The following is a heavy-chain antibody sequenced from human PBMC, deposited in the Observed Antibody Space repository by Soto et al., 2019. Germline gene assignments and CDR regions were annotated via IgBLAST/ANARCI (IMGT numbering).Heavy chain of an antibody. J-gene: IGHJ5*02. CDR2: IDKSGSSF. Sequence: LVESGGGLVKPGGSLRLTCAASGFYFTDYSMTWIRQAPGKGLEWVSYIDKSGSSFYYADSVKGRFTISRDNDEESVTLEMNSLRVDDKALYYCARMGIGGYGGLDAPLDLWGQGTLVTVSS. CDR1: GFYFTDYS. CDR3: ARMGIGGYGGLDAPLDL. D-gene: IGHD5-12*01. V-gene: IGHV3-11*01.